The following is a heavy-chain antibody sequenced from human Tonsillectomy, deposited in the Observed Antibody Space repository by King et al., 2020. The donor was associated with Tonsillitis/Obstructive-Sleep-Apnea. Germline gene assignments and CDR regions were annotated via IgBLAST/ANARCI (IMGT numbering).Heavy chain of an antibody. CDR3: SKDLVEDDYCGRVIPYYFDF. Sequence: VQLVESGGGLVQPGGSLRLSCAASGFTFSNYAMTWVRQAPGKGLEWVSTISGSGVSTYYADSVKGRFTISRDNSKNTLYLQMNSLRVDDTAVYYCSKDLVEDDYCGRVIPYYFDFWGQGTLVTVSS. V-gene: IGHV3-23*04. J-gene: IGHJ4*02. CDR1: GFTFSNYA. D-gene: IGHD4-23*01. CDR2: ISGSGVST.